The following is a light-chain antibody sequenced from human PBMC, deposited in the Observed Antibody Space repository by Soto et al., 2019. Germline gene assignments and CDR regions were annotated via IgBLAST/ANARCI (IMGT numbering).Light chain of an antibody. J-gene: IGKJ4*01. CDR2: DAS. CDR1: QGISSY. V-gene: IGKV1-9*01. Sequence: DIQLTQSPSFLSASVGDRVTITCRASQGISSYLAWYQQKPGKAPKLLIYDASILERGVPSRFSGSGSGTEFTLTISTLQPDDFATYYCQQYNTFSLTFGGGTKVDIK. CDR3: QQYNTFSLT.